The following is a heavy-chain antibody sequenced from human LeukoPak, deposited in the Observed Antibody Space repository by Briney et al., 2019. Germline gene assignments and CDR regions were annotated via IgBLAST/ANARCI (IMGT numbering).Heavy chain of an antibody. Sequence: SETLSLTCAVSGYSISSGYYWGWIRQPPGKGLEWIGSIYHSGSTYYNPSLKSRVTISVDTSKNQFPLKLSSVTAADTAVYYCASQLYDYVWGSYGHFDYWGQGTLVTVSS. J-gene: IGHJ4*02. CDR1: GYSISSGYY. V-gene: IGHV4-38-2*01. CDR3: ASQLYDYVWGSYGHFDY. D-gene: IGHD3-16*01. CDR2: IYHSGST.